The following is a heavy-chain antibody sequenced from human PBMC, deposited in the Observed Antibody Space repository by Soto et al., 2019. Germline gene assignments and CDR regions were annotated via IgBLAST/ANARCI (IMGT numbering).Heavy chain of an antibody. J-gene: IGHJ4*02. CDR3: AECSGSFGGVIVIQNFDY. D-gene: IGHD3-16*02. V-gene: IGHV3-23*01. CDR1: GFTFSSYA. CDR2: ISGSGGST. Sequence: PGGSLRLSCAASGFTFSSYAISWVRQAPGKGLEWVSTISGSGGSTYYADSVKGRYTISRDNSKNTLYLQMNSLRAEDTAVYYWAECSGSFGGVIVIQNFDYWGQGTLVTVSS.